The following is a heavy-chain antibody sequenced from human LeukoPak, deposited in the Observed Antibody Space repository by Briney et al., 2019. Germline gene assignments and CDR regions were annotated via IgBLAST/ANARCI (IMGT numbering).Heavy chain of an antibody. CDR3: AKDLKYDSWSGYYYYYYYMDV. J-gene: IGHJ6*03. D-gene: IGHD3-3*01. CDR2: VSASGAST. Sequence: GGSLRLSCAASGFTVSSNYMTWVRQAPGKGLEWVSGVSASGASTYYADSVKGRFTISRDNSKNTLFLQMNSLRAEDTAVYYCAKDLKYDSWSGYYYYYYYMDVWGKGTTVTVSS. V-gene: IGHV3-23*01. CDR1: GFTVSSNY.